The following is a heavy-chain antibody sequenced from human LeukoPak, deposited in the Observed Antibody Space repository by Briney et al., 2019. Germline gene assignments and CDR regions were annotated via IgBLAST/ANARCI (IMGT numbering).Heavy chain of an antibody. Sequence: ASVKVSCKASGYTFTGYYMHWVRQAPGEGLEWMGWINPNSGGTNYAQQFQGRVTMTRDTSISTAYMELSRLRYDDTAVYRCAIARCSSTICNAVWLDPWGQGTLVTVSS. CDR1: GYTFTGYY. CDR3: AIARCSSTICNAVWLDP. V-gene: IGHV1-2*02. D-gene: IGHD2-2*01. J-gene: IGHJ5*02. CDR2: INPNSGGT.